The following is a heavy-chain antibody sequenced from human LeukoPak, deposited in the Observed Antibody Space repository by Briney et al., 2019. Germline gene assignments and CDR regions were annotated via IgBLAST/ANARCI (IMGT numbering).Heavy chain of an antibody. Sequence: SETLSLTCAVYGGSYSGYYGSGTRQPPGKGLEWSGEINHSGSTNYNPSLKSRVTLSEETSKNHFSLKLNSVTAADTGEYYLGRGWTTVVTSCGRPPYYFHGWGQGSLVTV. CDR3: GRGWTTVVTSCGRPPYYFHG. V-gene: IGHV4-34*01. CDR2: INHSGST. D-gene: IGHD4-23*01. CDR1: GGSYSGYY. J-gene: IGHJ4*01.